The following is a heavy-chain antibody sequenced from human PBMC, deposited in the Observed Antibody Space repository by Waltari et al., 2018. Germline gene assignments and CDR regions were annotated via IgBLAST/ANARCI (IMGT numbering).Heavy chain of an antibody. Sequence: QVQLVQSGAEVKKPGASVKVSCKASGYTFTGYYMHWVRQAPGQGLEWMGRSNPTSGGTNYAQKFQGRGTSTRDTSISTAYMELSRLRSDDTAVYYCARDESRYCSGGSCYRGNSDWGQGTLVTVSS. J-gene: IGHJ4*02. CDR3: ARDESRYCSGGSCYRGNSD. CDR2: SNPTSGGT. CDR1: GYTFTGYY. V-gene: IGHV1-2*01. D-gene: IGHD2-15*01.